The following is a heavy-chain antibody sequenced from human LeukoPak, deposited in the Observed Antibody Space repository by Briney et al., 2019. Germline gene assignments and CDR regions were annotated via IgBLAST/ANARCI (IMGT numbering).Heavy chain of an antibody. Sequence: SETLSFTCTVSGGSIGSYYWTWIRQPAGKGLEWIGRNINHNPSLKSRLTVSVDTSKNQFSLELTSVTAADTAVYYCARDYFGYMDVWGKGITVTVSS. V-gene: IGHV4-4*07. J-gene: IGHJ6*03. D-gene: IGHD3-10*01. CDR1: GGSIGSYY. CDR2: NI. CDR3: ARDYFGYMDV.